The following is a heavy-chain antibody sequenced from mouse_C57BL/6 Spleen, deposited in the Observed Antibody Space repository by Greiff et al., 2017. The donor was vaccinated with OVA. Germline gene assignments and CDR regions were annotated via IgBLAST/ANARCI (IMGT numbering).Heavy chain of an antibody. Sequence: QVQLQQSGAELVRPGTSVKVSCKASGYAFTNYLIEWVKQRPGQGLEWIGVINPGSGGTNYNEKFKGKATLTADKSSSTAYMQLSSLTSEDSAVYFCARGGYSNYGDAMDYWGQGTSVTVSS. CDR2: INPGSGGT. CDR1: GYAFTNYL. D-gene: IGHD2-5*01. CDR3: ARGGYSNYGDAMDY. J-gene: IGHJ4*01. V-gene: IGHV1-54*01.